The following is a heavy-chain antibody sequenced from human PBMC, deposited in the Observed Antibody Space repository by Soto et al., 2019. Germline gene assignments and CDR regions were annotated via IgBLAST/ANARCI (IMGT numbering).Heavy chain of an antibody. D-gene: IGHD2-15*01. CDR2: INHSGST. Sequence: PSETLSLTCAVYGGSFSGYYWSWIRQPPGKGLEWIGEINHSGSTNYNPSLKSRVTISVDTSKNQFSLKLSSVTAADTAVYYCARENVVVVAATRINWFDPWGQGTLVTVSS. CDR1: GGSFSGYY. J-gene: IGHJ5*02. CDR3: ARENVVVVAATRINWFDP. V-gene: IGHV4-34*01.